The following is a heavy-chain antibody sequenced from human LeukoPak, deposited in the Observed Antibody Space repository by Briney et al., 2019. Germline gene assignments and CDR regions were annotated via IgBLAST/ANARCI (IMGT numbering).Heavy chain of an antibody. Sequence: GGSLRLSCAASGFTFSSYAMHWVRQAPGKGLEWVAVISYDGSNKYYADSVKGRFTISRDNSKNTLYLQMNSLRAEDTAVYYCARTIDHFDYWGQGTLVTVSS. CDR1: GFTFSSYA. CDR3: ARTIDHFDY. V-gene: IGHV3-30*14. J-gene: IGHJ4*02. CDR2: ISYDGSNK. D-gene: IGHD5-24*01.